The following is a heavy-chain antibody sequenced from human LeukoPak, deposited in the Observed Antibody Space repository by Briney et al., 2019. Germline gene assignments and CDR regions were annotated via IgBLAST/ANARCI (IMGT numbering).Heavy chain of an antibody. J-gene: IGHJ4*02. CDR2: ISYDGSNK. Sequence: GGSLRLSCAASGFTFSSYAMHWVRQAPGKGLEWVAVISYDGSNKYYADSVKGRFTISRDNSKNTLYLQMDSLRTEDTAVYYCARVPGYDSSGYFDYWGQGTLVTVSS. CDR3: ARVPGYDSSGYFDY. D-gene: IGHD3-22*01. V-gene: IGHV3-30-3*01. CDR1: GFTFSSYA.